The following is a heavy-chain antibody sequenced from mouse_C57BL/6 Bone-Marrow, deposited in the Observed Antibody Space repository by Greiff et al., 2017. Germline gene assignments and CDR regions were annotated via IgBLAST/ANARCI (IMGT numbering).Heavy chain of an antibody. CDR2: IYPGSGST. D-gene: IGHD1-1*01. J-gene: IGHJ3*01. CDR3: ARWYYYGSLDWFAY. CDR1: GYTFTSYW. Sequence: VQLQQPGAELVKPGASVKMSCKASGYTFTSYWITWVKQRPGQVLEWIGDIYPGSGSTNYNEKFKSKATLTVDTSSSTAYMQLSSLTSEDSAVYNCARWYYYGSLDWFAYWGQGTLVTVSA. V-gene: IGHV1-55*01.